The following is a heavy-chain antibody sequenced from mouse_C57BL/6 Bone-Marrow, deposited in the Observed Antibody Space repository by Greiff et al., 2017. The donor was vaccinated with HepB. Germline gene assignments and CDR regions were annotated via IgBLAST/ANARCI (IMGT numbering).Heavy chain of an antibody. CDR1: GYTFTDYY. J-gene: IGHJ1*03. CDR3: ARAGYYGSSYRYFDV. V-gene: IGHV1-75*01. D-gene: IGHD1-1*01. CDR2: CFPGSGST. Sequence: QVQLKESGPELVKPGASVKISCKASGYTFTDYYINWVKQRPGQGLEWIGWCFPGSGSTYYNEKFKGKATLTVDKSSSTAYMLLSSLTSEDSAVYFCARAGYYGSSYRYFDVWGTGTTVTVSS.